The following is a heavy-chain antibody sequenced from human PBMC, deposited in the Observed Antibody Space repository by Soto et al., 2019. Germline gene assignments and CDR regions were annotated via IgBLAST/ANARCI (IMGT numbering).Heavy chain of an antibody. D-gene: IGHD6-6*01. CDR1: GYIFTSYG. CDR2: ISGNNGDT. CDR3: AISEDGYSSSLYYFDF. Sequence: GASVKVSCKASGYIFTSYGINWVRQAPGQGLEWMGWISGNNGDTNYAQNLQGRVTMTTDTSTSTAYMELRSLRSDDTAVYYCAISEDGYSSSLYYFDFWGQGTLVTVSS. J-gene: IGHJ4*02. V-gene: IGHV1-18*01.